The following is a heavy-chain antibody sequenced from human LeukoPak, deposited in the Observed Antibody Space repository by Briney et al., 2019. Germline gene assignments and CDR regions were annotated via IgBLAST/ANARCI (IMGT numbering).Heavy chain of an antibody. Sequence: PSETLSLTCAVSGGSISSGGYSWSWIRQPPGKGLEWIGYIYHSGSTYYNPSLKSRVTISVDRSKNQFSLKLSSVTAADTAVYYCARGRRSSSEAWGQGTLVTVSS. CDR2: IYHSGST. J-gene: IGHJ5*02. CDR3: ARGRRSSSEA. D-gene: IGHD6-13*01. V-gene: IGHV4-30-2*01. CDR1: GGSISSGGYS.